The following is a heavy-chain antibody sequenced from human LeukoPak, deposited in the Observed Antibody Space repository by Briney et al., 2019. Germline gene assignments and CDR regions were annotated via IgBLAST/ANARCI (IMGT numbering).Heavy chain of an antibody. V-gene: IGHV3-30-3*01. CDR2: ISYDGYDK. CDR3: ARDFFPIVDSTWYEIGY. D-gene: IGHD2-21*01. CDR1: GFTFSSYA. Sequence: GGSLRLSCAASGFTFSSYAMHWVRQAPGKGLEWVTLISYDGYDKSYADSVRGRFTISRDNSRNTLYLQMDSLRSEDTAVYYCARDFFPIVDSTWYEIGYWGQGTLVTVSS. J-gene: IGHJ4*02.